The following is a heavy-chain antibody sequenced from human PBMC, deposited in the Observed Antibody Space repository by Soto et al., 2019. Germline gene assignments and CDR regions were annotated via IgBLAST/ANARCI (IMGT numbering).Heavy chain of an antibody. D-gene: IGHD5-18*01. V-gene: IGHV1-18*01. Sequence: ASVEVSCKASGYTFTSYGISWVRQPPGQGLDWMGWISAYNGDTNYEQKLQGRVTMTTDTSTSTAYMELRSLRSDDTAAYYCARATRGYSYGYYFDYWGQGTLVTVSS. CDR2: ISAYNGDT. J-gene: IGHJ4*02. CDR1: GYTFTSYG. CDR3: ARATRGYSYGYYFDY.